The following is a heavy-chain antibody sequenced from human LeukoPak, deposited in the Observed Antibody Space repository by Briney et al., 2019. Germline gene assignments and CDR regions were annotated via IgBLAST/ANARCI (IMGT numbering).Heavy chain of an antibody. Sequence: PSETLSLTCAVSGGSISSYYWSWIRQPPGKGLEWIGYIYYSGSTNYNPSLKSRVTISVDTSKNQFSLKLSSVTAADTAVYYCARLTMIVVPIPGGWFDPWGQGTLVTVSS. D-gene: IGHD3-22*01. CDR2: IYYSGST. CDR1: GGSISSYY. J-gene: IGHJ5*02. CDR3: ARLTMIVVPIPGGWFDP. V-gene: IGHV4-59*08.